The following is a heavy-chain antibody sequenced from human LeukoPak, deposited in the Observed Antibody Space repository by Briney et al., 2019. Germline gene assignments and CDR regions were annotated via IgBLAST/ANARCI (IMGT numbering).Heavy chain of an antibody. D-gene: IGHD5-18*01. CDR1: GFTLGSHD. CDR3: VREARGYHYTYFDY. V-gene: IGHV3-13*01. Sequence: GGSLRLSCTASGFTLGSHDMHWVRQSPGHGLEWVAAVSSGFHAFFADSVQGRFTVSREDARNSLYLQMNSLRAGDTAVYYCVREARGYHYTYFDYWGQGTLVTVSS. CDR2: VSSGFHA. J-gene: IGHJ4*02.